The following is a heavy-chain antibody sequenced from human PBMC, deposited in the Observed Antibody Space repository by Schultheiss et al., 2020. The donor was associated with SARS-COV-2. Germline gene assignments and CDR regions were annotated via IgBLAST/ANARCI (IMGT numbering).Heavy chain of an antibody. D-gene: IGHD6-19*01. J-gene: IGHJ4*02. CDR1: GGSVSSGSYY. CDR3: ARAGLSGWYPAAIDY. V-gene: IGHV4-61*01. CDR2: IYYSGST. Sequence: SETLSLTCTVSGGSVSSGSYYWSWIRQPPGKGLEWIGYIYYSGSTNYNPSLKSRVTISVDTSKNQFSLKLSSVTAADTAVYYCARAGLSGWYPAAIDYWGQGTLVTVSS.